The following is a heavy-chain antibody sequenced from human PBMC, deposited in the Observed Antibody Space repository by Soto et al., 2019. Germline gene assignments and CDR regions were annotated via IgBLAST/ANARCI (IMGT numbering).Heavy chain of an antibody. D-gene: IGHD3-3*01. CDR1: GYTFTSYA. CDR2: INAGNGNT. Sequence: ASVKVSCKASGYTFTSYAMHWVRKAPGQRLEWMGWINAGNGNTKYSQKFQGRVTITRDTSASTAYMELSSLRSEDTAVYYCARARSSYYDFWSGYSNWGQGTLVTVSS. J-gene: IGHJ4*02. CDR3: ARARSSYYDFWSGYSN. V-gene: IGHV1-3*01.